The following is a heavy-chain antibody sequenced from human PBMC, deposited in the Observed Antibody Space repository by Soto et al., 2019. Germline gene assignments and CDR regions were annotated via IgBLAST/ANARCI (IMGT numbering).Heavy chain of an antibody. CDR1: GGTFSNYA. CDR2: IIPIFGTA. Sequence: SVKVSCKASGGTFSNYAISWVRQAPGQGLEWMGGIIPIFGTANYAQKFQGRVTITADESTSTAYMELSSLRSEDTAVYYCAGYYYYYYGMDVWGQGTTVTVSS. V-gene: IGHV1-69*13. J-gene: IGHJ6*02. CDR3: AGYYYYYYGMDV.